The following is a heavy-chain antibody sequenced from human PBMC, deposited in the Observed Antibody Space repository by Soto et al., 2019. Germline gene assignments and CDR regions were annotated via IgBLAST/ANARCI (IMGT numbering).Heavy chain of an antibody. CDR2: IVVGSGNT. V-gene: IGHV1-58*01. CDR3: AAPRMGYGREFDY. J-gene: IGHJ4*02. D-gene: IGHD5-18*01. CDR1: GFTFTSSA. Sequence: SVKVSCKASGFTFTSSAVQWVRQARGQRLEWIGWIVVGSGNTNNAQKLKKKVTITRDMSTSTAYLELSILRFEYTAVFYCAAPRMGYGREFDYWGQGTLVTVSS.